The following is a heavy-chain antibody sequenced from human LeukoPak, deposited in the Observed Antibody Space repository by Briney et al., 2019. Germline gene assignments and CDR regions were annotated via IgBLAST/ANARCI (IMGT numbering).Heavy chain of an antibody. V-gene: IGHV4-4*02. Sequence: SETLSLTCAVSGGSISSSNWWSWVRQPPGKGLEWIGGIYHSGSTNYNPSLKSRVTISVDKSKNQFSLKLSSVTAADTAVYYCARFFCRGAAGEAEPCIAAAGNSDVWGQGTAVTVSS. CDR1: GGSISSSNW. J-gene: IGHJ6*02. CDR2: IYHSGST. CDR3: ARFFCRGAAGEAEPCIAAAGNSDV. D-gene: IGHD6-13*01.